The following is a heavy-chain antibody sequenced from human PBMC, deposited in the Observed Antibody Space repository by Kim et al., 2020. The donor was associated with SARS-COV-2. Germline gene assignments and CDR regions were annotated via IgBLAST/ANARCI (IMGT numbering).Heavy chain of an antibody. D-gene: IGHD3-22*01. V-gene: IGHV3-48*04. CDR3: ARAPPYYYDSRENWFDP. CDR1: GFTFSSYS. J-gene: IGHJ5*02. Sequence: GGSLRLSCAASGFTFSSYSMNWVRQAPGKGLEWVSYISSSSSTIYYADSVKGRFTISRDNAKNSLYLQMNSLRAEDTAVYYCARAPPYYYDSRENWFDPWGQGTLVTVSS. CDR2: ISSSSSTI.